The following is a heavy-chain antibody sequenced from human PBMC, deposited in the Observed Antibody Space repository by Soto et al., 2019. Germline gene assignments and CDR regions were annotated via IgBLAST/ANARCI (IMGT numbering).Heavy chain of an antibody. D-gene: IGHD2-8*02. Sequence: QVQLVESGGGLVKAGGSLRLSCAASGFSFSDYYMSWIRQAPGKGLEWVSYIISSGTTIYYADAVKGRFTVSRDNAKNEQYLQVTSLRAEDPAVYYCAGVRGDWIGGGWSEYYLDYWGQGTLVTVSS. CDR2: IISSGTTI. J-gene: IGHJ4*02. CDR1: GFSFSDYY. V-gene: IGHV3-11*01. CDR3: AGVRGDWIGGGWSEYYLDY.